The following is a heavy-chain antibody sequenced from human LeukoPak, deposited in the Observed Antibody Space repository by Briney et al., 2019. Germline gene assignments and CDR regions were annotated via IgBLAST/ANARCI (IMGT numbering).Heavy chain of an antibody. J-gene: IGHJ4*02. CDR3: ATRDVVVAATEHDY. V-gene: IGHV1-2*02. D-gene: IGHD2-15*01. CDR2: INPNSGGT. Sequence: ASVKVSCKASGYTFTGYYMHWVRQAPGQGLEWMGWINPNSGGTNYAQKFQGRVTMTRDTSISTAYMELSRLRPDDTAVYYCATRDVVVAATEHDYWGQGTLVTVSS. CDR1: GYTFTGYY.